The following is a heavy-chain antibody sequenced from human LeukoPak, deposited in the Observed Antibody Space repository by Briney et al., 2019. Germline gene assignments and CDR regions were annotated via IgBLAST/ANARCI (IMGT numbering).Heavy chain of an antibody. CDR2: INPNSGGT. Sequence: ASVKVSCKASGYSFTDKYMHWVRQAPGQGLEWMGWINPNSGGTNYAQKFQGRVTMTRDTSISTAYMELSRLRSDDTAVYYCARVPGRKWAFDIWGQGTMVTVSS. J-gene: IGHJ3*02. CDR1: GYSFTDKY. D-gene: IGHD2-8*01. CDR3: ARVPGRKWAFDI. V-gene: IGHV1-2*02.